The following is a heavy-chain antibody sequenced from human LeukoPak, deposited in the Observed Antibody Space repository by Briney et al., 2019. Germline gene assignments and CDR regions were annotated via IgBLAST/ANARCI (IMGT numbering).Heavy chain of an antibody. Sequence: SETLSLTCAVYGGSFSGYYWSWIRQPPGKGLEWIGEINHSGSTNYNPSLKSRVTISVDTSKNQFSLKLSSVTAADTAVYYCAGVAAMVKGLDPWGQGTLVTVSS. CDR1: GGSFSGYY. CDR2: INHSGST. V-gene: IGHV4-34*01. CDR3: AGVAAMVKGLDP. D-gene: IGHD5-18*01. J-gene: IGHJ5*02.